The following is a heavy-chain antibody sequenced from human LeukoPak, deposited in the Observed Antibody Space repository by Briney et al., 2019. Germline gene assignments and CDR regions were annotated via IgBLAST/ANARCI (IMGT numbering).Heavy chain of an antibody. CDR2: INPSGGST. CDR3: ARGAVVGATTGSDAFDI. V-gene: IGHV1-46*01. D-gene: IGHD1-26*01. CDR1: GYTFTSYY. J-gene: IGHJ3*02. Sequence: ASVKVSCKASGYTFTSYYMHWVRQAPGQGLEWMGIINPSGGSTSYAQKFQGRVTMTRDTSTSTVYMELSSLRSEDTAVYYCARGAVVGATTGSDAFDIWGQGTMVTVSS.